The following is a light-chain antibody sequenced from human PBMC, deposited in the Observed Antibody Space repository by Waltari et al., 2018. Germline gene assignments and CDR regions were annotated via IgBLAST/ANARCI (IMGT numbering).Light chain of an antibody. Sequence: QSALTQPASVSGSPGPPIPISCTGTSNDVGGFNPISWYQQHPGKAPKLIIYDVTKRPSGVSDRFSGSKSGNTASLTISGLQAEDEADYYCCSYARSNTYVFGTGTKVTVL. CDR3: CSYARSNTYV. V-gene: IGLV2-14*03. CDR2: DVT. J-gene: IGLJ1*01. CDR1: SNDVGGFNP.